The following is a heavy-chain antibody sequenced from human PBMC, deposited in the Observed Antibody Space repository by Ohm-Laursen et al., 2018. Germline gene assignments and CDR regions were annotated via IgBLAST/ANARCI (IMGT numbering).Heavy chain of an antibody. J-gene: IGHJ6*02. CDR3: AKDLLPAAIRYYYYYGMDV. D-gene: IGHD2-2*02. CDR1: GFTFSSYG. CDR2: ISYDGSNK. V-gene: IGHV3-30*18. Sequence: SLRLSCAASGFTFSSYGMHWVRQAPGKGLEWVAVISYDGSNKYYADSVKGRFTISRGNSKNTLYLQMNSLRAEDTAVYYCAKDLLPAAIRYYYYYGMDVWGQGTTVTVSS.